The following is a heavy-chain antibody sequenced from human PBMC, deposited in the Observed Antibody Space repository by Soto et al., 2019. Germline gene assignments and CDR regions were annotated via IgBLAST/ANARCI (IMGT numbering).Heavy chain of an antibody. CDR3: ARESQSGSGTHFY. CDR1: GFTFSTYE. D-gene: IGHD3-10*01. V-gene: IGHV3-48*03. CDR2: ISSSGSTI. Sequence: PRLSCAASGFTFSTYEMNWVRQAPGKGLEWVSYISSSGSTIYYADSVKGRFTISRDNGKNSLYLQMNSLRAEDTAVYYCARESQSGSGTHFYWGQGTLVTVSS. J-gene: IGHJ4*02.